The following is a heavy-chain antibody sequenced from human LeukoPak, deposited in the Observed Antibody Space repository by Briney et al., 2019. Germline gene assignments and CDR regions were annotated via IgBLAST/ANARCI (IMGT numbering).Heavy chain of an antibody. Sequence: GGSLRLSCAASGLTFSSYAMSWVRQAPGKGLEWVSAISGSGGSTYYADSVKGRFTISRDNSKNTLYLQMNSLRAEDAAVYYCAKDEYEQQLAHDAFDIWGQGTMVTVSS. CDR3: AKDEYEQQLAHDAFDI. CDR1: GLTFSSYA. J-gene: IGHJ3*02. CDR2: ISGSGGST. V-gene: IGHV3-23*01. D-gene: IGHD6-13*01.